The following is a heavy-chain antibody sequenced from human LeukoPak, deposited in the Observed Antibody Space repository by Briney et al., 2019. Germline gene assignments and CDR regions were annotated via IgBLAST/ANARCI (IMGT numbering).Heavy chain of an antibody. D-gene: IGHD3-10*01. V-gene: IGHV3-21*01. CDR2: ISSSSSYI. CDR1: GFTFSSYG. Sequence: PGGSLRLSCAASGFTFSSYGMNWVRQAPGKGLEWVSSISSSSSYIYYADSVKGRFTISRDNAKNSLYLQMNSLRAEDTAVYYCAREGTTMVRGVIYWYFDLWGRGTLVTVSS. J-gene: IGHJ2*01. CDR3: AREGTTMVRGVIYWYFDL.